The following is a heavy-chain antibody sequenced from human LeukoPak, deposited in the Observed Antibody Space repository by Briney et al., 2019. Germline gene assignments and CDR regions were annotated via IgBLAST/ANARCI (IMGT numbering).Heavy chain of an antibody. Sequence: PGGSLRLSCAASGFTFSSYGMHWVRQAPGKGLEWVAFIRYDGSNKYYADSVKGRFTISRDNSKNTLYLQMNSLRAEDTAVYYCAKGGCGGDCYSPYYFDYWGQGTLVTVSS. J-gene: IGHJ4*02. CDR3: AKGGCGGDCYSPYYFDY. CDR2: IRYDGSNK. CDR1: GFTFSSYG. D-gene: IGHD2-21*02. V-gene: IGHV3-30*02.